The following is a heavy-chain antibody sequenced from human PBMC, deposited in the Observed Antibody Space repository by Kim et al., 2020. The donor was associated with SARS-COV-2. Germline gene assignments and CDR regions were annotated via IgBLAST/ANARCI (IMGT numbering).Heavy chain of an antibody. CDR2: ISGTGGST. CDR1: GFTFSSYA. CDR3: AKATNYASYFDY. D-gene: IGHD1-7*01. V-gene: IGHV3-23*01. J-gene: IGHJ4*02. Sequence: GGSLRLSCAASGFTFSSYAMSWVRQAPVRGLEWVSTISGTGGSTYYGASVKGLFSICRDNSKTTLYLQMNSLRAEDTALYYCAKATNYASYFDYWGQGTLVTVSS.